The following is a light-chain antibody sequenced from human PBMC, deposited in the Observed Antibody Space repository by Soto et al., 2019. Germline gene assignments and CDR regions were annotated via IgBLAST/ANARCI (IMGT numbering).Light chain of an antibody. J-gene: IGKJ1*01. CDR2: GAS. CDR3: QQYNNWPRT. CDR1: QSVNTN. Sequence: EIVMTQSPATLSVSPGERATLSCRASQSVNTNVAWYQQEPGQAPRLLIYGASTRATGIPARFSGSVSGTEFALTISSLQSEHFAVYYCQQYNNWPRTFGQGTKVDIK. V-gene: IGKV3D-15*01.